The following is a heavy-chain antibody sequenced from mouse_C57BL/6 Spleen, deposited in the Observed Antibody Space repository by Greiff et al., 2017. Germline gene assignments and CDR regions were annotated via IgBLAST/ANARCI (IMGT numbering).Heavy chain of an antibody. CDR2: ISSGGSYT. V-gene: IGHV5-6*01. Sequence: VQLKQSGGDLVKPGGSLKLSCAASGFTFSSYGMSWVRQTPDKRLEWVATISSGGSYTYYPDSVKGRFTISSDNAKNTLYLQMSSLKSEDTAMYYCARQRTGHYFDYWGQGTTLTVSS. J-gene: IGHJ2*01. CDR3: ARQRTGHYFDY. CDR1: GFTFSSYG. D-gene: IGHD4-1*01.